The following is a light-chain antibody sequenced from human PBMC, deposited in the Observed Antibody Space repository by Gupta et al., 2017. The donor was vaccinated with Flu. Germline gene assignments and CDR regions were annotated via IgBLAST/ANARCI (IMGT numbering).Light chain of an antibody. CDR3: QQFYTTPYS. CDR2: WAS. CDR1: QSILYSSNNKIY. J-gene: IGKJ2*03. Sequence: DLVMTQSPDSLAVSLGERATINCKSSQSILYSSNNKIYLAWYQQKPGQRPKLLINWASTRESGVPDRCVGSGSGIDFTLTISSLQAEDVAVYYCQQFYTTPYSFGQGTKLEIK. V-gene: IGKV4-1*01.